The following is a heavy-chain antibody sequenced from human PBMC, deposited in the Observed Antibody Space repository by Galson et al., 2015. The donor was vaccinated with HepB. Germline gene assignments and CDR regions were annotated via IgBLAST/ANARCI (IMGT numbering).Heavy chain of an antibody. J-gene: IGHJ3*02. V-gene: IGHV1-8*01. CDR2: MNPNSGNT. D-gene: IGHD2-15*01. Sequence: SVKVSCKASGSTFTSYDINWVRQATGQGLEWMGWMNPNSGNTGYAQKFQGRVTMTRNTSISTAYMELSSLRSEDTAVYYCARSRGDIVVVVAANVDAFDIWGQGTMVTVSS. CDR1: GSTFTSYD. CDR3: ARSRGDIVVVVAANVDAFDI.